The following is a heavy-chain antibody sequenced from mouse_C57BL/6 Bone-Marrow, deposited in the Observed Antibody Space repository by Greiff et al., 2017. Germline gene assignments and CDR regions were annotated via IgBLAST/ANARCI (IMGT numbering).Heavy chain of an antibody. J-gene: IGHJ4*01. CDR2: IYPRSGNT. CDR3: ARETTVVENYAMDY. Sequence: QVTLKESGAELARPGASVKLSCKASGYTFTSYGISWVKQRTGQGLEWIGEIYPRSGNTYYNEKFKGKATLTADKSSSTAYMELRSLTSEDSAVYFCARETTVVENYAMDYWGQGTSVTVSS. CDR1: GYTFTSYG. V-gene: IGHV1-81*01. D-gene: IGHD1-1*01.